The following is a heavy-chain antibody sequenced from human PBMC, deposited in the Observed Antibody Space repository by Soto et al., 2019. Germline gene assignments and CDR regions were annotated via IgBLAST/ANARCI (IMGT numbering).Heavy chain of an antibody. J-gene: IGHJ6*02. CDR3: ARHMKFPDEGGYYLYGMDV. CDR1: GGSISSGANY. Sequence: SETLSLTCTVSGGSISSGANYWSWIRQEPGKGLDWIGYIDYSGTTYYNPSLKSRVTISLGTSKNQFSLNLGSVTAADTAVYYCARHMKFPDEGGYYLYGMDVWGPGNTVTVSS. D-gene: IGHD2-21*01. CDR2: IDYSGTT. V-gene: IGHV4-31*03.